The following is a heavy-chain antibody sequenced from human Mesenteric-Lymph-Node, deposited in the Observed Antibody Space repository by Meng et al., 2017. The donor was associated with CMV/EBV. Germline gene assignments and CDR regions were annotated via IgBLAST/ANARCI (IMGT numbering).Heavy chain of an antibody. Sequence: LRLSCAASGFTFSSYSMNWVRQAPGKGMEWVSYISSSSSHIYYADSVKGRFTISRDNAKNSLYLQMNSLRAEDTAVYYCATETLIDYWGQGTLVTVSS. CDR2: ISSSSSHI. J-gene: IGHJ4*02. D-gene: IGHD3-16*01. CDR1: GFTFSSYS. CDR3: ATETLIDY. V-gene: IGHV3-21*01.